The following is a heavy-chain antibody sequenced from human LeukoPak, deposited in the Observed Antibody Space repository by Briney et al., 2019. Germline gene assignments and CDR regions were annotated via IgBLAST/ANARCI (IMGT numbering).Heavy chain of an antibody. J-gene: IGHJ4*02. CDR2: IYPGDSDT. CDR3: ARRQDRYSYGYSPVDY. Sequence: GESLKISCKGSGYSFTSYWIGWVRQMPGKGLEWMGIIYPGDSDTRYSPSFQGQVTISADKSISTAYLQWSSLKASDTAMYYCARRQDRYSYGYSPVDYWGQGTLVTVSS. D-gene: IGHD5-18*01. V-gene: IGHV5-51*01. CDR1: GYSFTSYW.